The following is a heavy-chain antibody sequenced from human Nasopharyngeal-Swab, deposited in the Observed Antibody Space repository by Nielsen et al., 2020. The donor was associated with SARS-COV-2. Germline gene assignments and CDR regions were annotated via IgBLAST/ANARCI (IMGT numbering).Heavy chain of an antibody. V-gene: IGHV4-4*02. CDR2: IYHSGST. Sequence: SETLSLTCAVSGGSTSSSNWWSWVRQPPGKGLEWIGEIYHSGSTNYNPSLKSRVTISVDKSKNQFSLKLSSVTAADTAVYYCARRYYYDSSGYYLAAFDIWGQGTMVTVSS. CDR3: ARRYYYDSSGYYLAAFDI. D-gene: IGHD3-22*01. J-gene: IGHJ3*02. CDR1: GGSTSSSNW.